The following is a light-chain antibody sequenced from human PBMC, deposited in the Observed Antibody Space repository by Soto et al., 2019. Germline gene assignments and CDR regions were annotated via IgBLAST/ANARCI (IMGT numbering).Light chain of an antibody. CDR2: GAS. CDR3: QQYDSSPST. V-gene: IGKV3-20*01. CDR1: QSINTN. Sequence: IVMTQSPATLSVSPGERATLSCRASQSINTNLAWFQQKPGRAPRLLIYGASSRATGIPDRFSGSGSGTDFTLTISGLEPEDFAVYFCQQYDSSPSTFGGGTKVDIK. J-gene: IGKJ4*01.